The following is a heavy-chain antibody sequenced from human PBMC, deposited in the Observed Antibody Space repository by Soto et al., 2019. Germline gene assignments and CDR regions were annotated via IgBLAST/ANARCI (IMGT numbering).Heavy chain of an antibody. Sequence: ASVKVSCKASGYTFTSYDINWVRQATGQGLEWMGWMNPNSGNTGYAQKFQGRVTMTRNTSISTAYMGLSSLRSEDTAVYYCARGLRVATSRPFDYWGQGTLVTVSS. D-gene: IGHD5-12*01. CDR2: MNPNSGNT. CDR1: GYTFTSYD. V-gene: IGHV1-8*01. J-gene: IGHJ4*02. CDR3: ARGLRVATSRPFDY.